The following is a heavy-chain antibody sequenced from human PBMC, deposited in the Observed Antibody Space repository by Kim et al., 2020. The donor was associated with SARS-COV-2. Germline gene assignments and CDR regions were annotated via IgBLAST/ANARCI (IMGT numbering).Heavy chain of an antibody. V-gene: IGHV3-30*04. Sequence: GGSLRLSCAASGFTFSSYAMHWVRQAPGKGLEWVAVISYDGSNKYYADSVKGRFTISRDNSKNTLYLQMNSLRAEDTAVYYCARDPGGSGWSENWFDPWG. CDR1: GFTFSSYA. J-gene: IGHJ5*02. CDR2: ISYDGSNK. CDR3: ARDPGGSGWSENWFDP. D-gene: IGHD6-19*01.